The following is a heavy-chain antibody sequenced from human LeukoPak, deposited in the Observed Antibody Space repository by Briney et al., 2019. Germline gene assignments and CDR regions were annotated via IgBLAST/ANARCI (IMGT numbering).Heavy chain of an antibody. CDR3: ATDIGGAPFDY. CDR1: GFSFRTYG. CDR2: IWSDGSTK. Sequence: GGSLRLSCAASGFSFRTYGMHWVRQAPGKGLEWVAVIWSDGSTKKYPDSVKGRFTISRDNSKNTLYPQMNSLRAEDTAVYYCATDIGGAPFDYWGQGTLVTVSS. J-gene: IGHJ4*02. D-gene: IGHD3-16*01. V-gene: IGHV3-33*01.